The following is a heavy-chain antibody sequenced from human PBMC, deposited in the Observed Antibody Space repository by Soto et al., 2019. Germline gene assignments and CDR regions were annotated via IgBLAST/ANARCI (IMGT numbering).Heavy chain of an antibody. CDR2: IIPILGIA. Sequence: SVKVSCKASGGTFSSYTISWVRQAPGQGLEWMGRIIPILGIANYAQKFQGRVTITADKSTSTAYMELSSLRSEDTAVYYCARRCYYDSSRLGEAFDIWGQGTMVTVSS. V-gene: IGHV1-69*02. CDR1: GGTFSSYT. CDR3: ARRCYYDSSRLGEAFDI. J-gene: IGHJ3*02. D-gene: IGHD3-22*01.